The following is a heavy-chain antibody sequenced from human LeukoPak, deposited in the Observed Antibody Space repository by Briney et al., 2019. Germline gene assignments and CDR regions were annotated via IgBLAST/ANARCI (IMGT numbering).Heavy chain of an antibody. V-gene: IGHV1-46*01. CDR2: VNPSSGST. D-gene: IGHD3-10*01. CDR1: GYTFTSYY. CDR3: ARGDYYGSGSYWGAN. Sequence: ASVKLSCKASGYTFTSYYIHWVRQAPGQGLEWMGIVNPSSGSTSYAQKFQGRVTMTRDTSTSTLYMELSSLRSEDTAVYYCARGDYYGSGSYWGANWGQETLVTVSS. J-gene: IGHJ4*02.